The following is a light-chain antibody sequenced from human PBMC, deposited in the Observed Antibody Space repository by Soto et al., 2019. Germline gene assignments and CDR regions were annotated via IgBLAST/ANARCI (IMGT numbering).Light chain of an antibody. J-gene: IGKJ2*01. V-gene: IGKV1-5*01. Sequence: DIEMTQSPSTLSASVGDRVTITCRASQSISTWLAWYQQKPGKAPRLLIYDASNLESDVPSRFSGSGSGTQFTLTISSLKPDDFATYYCQQCDSYPYTFGQGTKLEI. CDR2: DAS. CDR3: QQCDSYPYT. CDR1: QSISTW.